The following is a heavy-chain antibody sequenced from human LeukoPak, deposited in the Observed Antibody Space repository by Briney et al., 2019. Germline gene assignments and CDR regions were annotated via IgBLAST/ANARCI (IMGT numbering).Heavy chain of an antibody. D-gene: IGHD1-14*01. J-gene: IGHJ4*02. CDR1: GGSIGSSGYY. Sequence: SETLSLTCTVSGGSIGSSGYYWTWIRQSPEKGLEWIAAIYYSGTTYYNPSLKSRLTMSVDTYKDRFSLKLSFVTAADTAVYYCAGMRITTPTVRTLDYWGQGTLVTVSS. CDR3: AGMRITTPTVRTLDY. CDR2: IYYSGTT. V-gene: IGHV4-39*01.